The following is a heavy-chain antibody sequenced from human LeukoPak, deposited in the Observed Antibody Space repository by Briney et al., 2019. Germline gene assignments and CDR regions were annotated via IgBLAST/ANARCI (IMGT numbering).Heavy chain of an antibody. CDR3: ASDRDSYGYPRDY. V-gene: IGHV3-21*04. CDR1: GFTFSTYT. CDR2: ISATSTYI. Sequence: GGSLRLSCAASGFTFSTYTMNWVRQAPGKGLEWVSSISATSTYIYYADSVKGRFTISRDNAKTSLYLQMNSLRAEDTAVYYCASDRDSYGYPRDYWGQGTLVTVSS. D-gene: IGHD5-18*01. J-gene: IGHJ4*02.